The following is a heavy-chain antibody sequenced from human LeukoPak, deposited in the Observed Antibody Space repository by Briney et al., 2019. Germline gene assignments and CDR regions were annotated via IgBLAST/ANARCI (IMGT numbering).Heavy chain of an antibody. CDR2: INPNSGGT. D-gene: IGHD6-13*01. J-gene: IGHJ5*02. CDR1: GYTFTGHY. Sequence: ASVKVSCKASGYTFTGHYMHWVRQASGQGLEWMGWINPNSGGTNYAQKFQGRVTMTRDTSISTAYMELSRLRSDDTAVYYCARELQQQLVFGWFDPWGQGTLVTVSS. CDR3: ARELQQQLVFGWFDP. V-gene: IGHV1-2*02.